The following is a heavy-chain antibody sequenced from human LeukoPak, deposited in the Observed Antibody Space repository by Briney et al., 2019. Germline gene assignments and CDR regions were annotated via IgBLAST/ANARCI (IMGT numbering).Heavy chain of an antibody. CDR2: VYYTGST. Sequence: PSETLSLTCTVSGGSISSYYWSWVRQPPGKGLEWIGFVYYTGSTNYSPSLKSRVTISVDTSKNQFSLKLSSVTAADTAVYYCARARAYCGGDCYSGHYFDYWGQGTLVTVSS. J-gene: IGHJ4*02. D-gene: IGHD2-21*02. CDR3: ARARAYCGGDCYSGHYFDY. V-gene: IGHV4-59*12. CDR1: GGSISSYY.